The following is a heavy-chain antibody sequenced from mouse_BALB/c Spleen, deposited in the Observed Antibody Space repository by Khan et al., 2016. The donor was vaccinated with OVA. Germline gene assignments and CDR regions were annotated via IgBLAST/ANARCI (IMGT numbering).Heavy chain of an antibody. D-gene: IGHD3-1*01. CDR1: GYSITSGYF. J-gene: IGHJ3*01. V-gene: IGHV3-6*01. Sequence: EVQLQESGPGLVKPSQSLSLTCSVTGYSITSGYFWNWIRQFPGNKLEWMGYIRYDGDSNYNPSLKNRISITRDTSKNQFFLKFNSVTHVDTATFDWSRGGSSGPAWFAYWGQGTLVTVSP. CDR3: SRGGSSGPAWFAY. CDR2: IRYDGDS.